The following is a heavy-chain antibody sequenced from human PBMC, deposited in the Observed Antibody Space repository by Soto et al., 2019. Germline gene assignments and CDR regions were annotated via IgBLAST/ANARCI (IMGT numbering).Heavy chain of an antibody. J-gene: IGHJ4*02. CDR2: IYWDNDK. CDR3: AHGLCDRSCYWDVGYFDS. Sequence: QITLMESGPPLVRPTQTLTLTCSFSGFSLTSNGAGVGWIRQSPGKALERLALIYWDNDKRYNPSLKSRLSITKDTSNNQVVLTMTNMDPVDSGTYYCAHGLCDRSCYWDVGYFDSWGQGALVTVSS. CDR1: GFSLTSNGAG. D-gene: IGHD2-15*01. V-gene: IGHV2-5*02.